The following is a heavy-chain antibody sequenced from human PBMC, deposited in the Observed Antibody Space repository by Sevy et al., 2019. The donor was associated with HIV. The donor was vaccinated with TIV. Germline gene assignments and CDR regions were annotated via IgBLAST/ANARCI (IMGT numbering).Heavy chain of an antibody. CDR3: AKDQGGYNYAPGY. Sequence: GGSLRLSCGASGLTFSTYGMHWVRQAPGKGLEWVAVISYDGNIQYYADSVKGRFTVSRDNSKNTLYLQMNSLRAEDSAVYYCAKDQGGYNYAPGYWGQGTLVTVSS. D-gene: IGHD5-18*01. CDR2: ISYDGNIQ. V-gene: IGHV3-30*18. CDR1: GLTFSTYG. J-gene: IGHJ4*02.